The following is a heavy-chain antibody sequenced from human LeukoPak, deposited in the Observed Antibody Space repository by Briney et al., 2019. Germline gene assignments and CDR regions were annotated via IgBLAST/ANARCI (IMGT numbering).Heavy chain of an antibody. CDR3: ARVWAVAGIAEYYFDY. CDR2: IHNSGST. D-gene: IGHD6-19*01. V-gene: IGHV4-31*03. Sequence: TSQTLSLTCTVSGGSISSGGYYWTWIRQHPGKGLEWIGYIHNSGSTYYSPSLKSRVTISVDRSKNQFSLKLSSVTAADTAVYYCARVWAVAGIAEYYFDYWGQGTLVTVSS. J-gene: IGHJ4*02. CDR1: GGSISSGGYY.